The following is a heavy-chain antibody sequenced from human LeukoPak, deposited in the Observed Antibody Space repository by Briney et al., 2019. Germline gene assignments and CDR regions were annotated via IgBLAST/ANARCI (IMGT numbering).Heavy chain of an antibody. V-gene: IGHV3-23*01. CDR2: ISGRGGST. J-gene: IGHJ4*02. CDR1: GFTFSNYA. Sequence: PGGSLRLSCAASGFTFSNYAMSWVRQGPGKGLEWVSAISGRGGSTYYADSVKGRFTISRDISKNTLYLQMNSLRAEDTAVYYCAKGGMGYDSSGYLYFDYWGQGTLVTVSS. CDR3: AKGGMGYDSSGYLYFDY. D-gene: IGHD3-22*01.